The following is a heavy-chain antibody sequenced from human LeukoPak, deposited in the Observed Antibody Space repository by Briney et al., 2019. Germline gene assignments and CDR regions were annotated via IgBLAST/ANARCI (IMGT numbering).Heavy chain of an antibody. CDR1: GFNISTSG. V-gene: IGHV3-30*03. CDR3: ASDGGTDAFDI. D-gene: IGHD2-15*01. J-gene: IGHJ3*02. Sequence: GGSLRLSCAASGFNISTSGMHWVRQAPGKGLEWVAYISYHGQNIIHAKSVKGRFTISRDNFKNTLYLQMNSLRAEDTAVYYCASDGGTDAFDIWGQGTMVTVSS. CDR2: ISYHGQNI.